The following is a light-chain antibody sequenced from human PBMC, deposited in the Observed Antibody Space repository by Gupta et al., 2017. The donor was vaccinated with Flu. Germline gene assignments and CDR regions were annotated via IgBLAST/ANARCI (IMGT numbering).Light chain of an antibody. V-gene: IGLV3-1*01. CDR1: KLENKY. CDR2: QNN. CDR3: QEWDSNTVP. J-gene: IGLJ3*02. Sequence: SYELTQPPSMPVSPARTPGITCSGNKLENKYASWYQQKPGQSHVLIIQQNNNRPSDIRERFSGSNTATTATLTISGTQAVDDYYYYSQEWDSNTVPFGGGTKLTVL.